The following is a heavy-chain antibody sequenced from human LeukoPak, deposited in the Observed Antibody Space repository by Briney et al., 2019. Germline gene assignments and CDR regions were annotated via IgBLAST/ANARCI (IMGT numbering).Heavy chain of an antibody. CDR3: ARVDITMVRGVSLYYFDY. CDR2: INTNTGNP. Sequence: ASVKVSCKASGYTFTSYAMNWVRQAPGQGLEWMGWINTNTGNPTYAQGFAGRFVFSLDTSVSTAYLQISSLKAEDTAVYYCARVDITMVRGVSLYYFDYWGREPWSPSPQ. V-gene: IGHV7-4-1*02. CDR1: GYTFTSYA. J-gene: IGHJ4*02. D-gene: IGHD3-10*01.